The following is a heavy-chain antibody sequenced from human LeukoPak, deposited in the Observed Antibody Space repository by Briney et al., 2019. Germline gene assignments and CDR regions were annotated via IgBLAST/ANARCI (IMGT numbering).Heavy chain of an antibody. D-gene: IGHD3-10*01. V-gene: IGHV1-18*01. CDR3: ARDFLSITMVRGALNYYYYYYMDV. J-gene: IGHJ6*03. CDR1: GYTFTSYG. CDR2: ISAYNGNT. Sequence: ASVKVSCKASGYTFTSYGISWVRQAPGQGLEWVGWISAYNGNTNYAQKLQGRVTMTTDTSTSTAYMELRSLRSDDTAVYYCARDFLSITMVRGALNYYYYYYMDVWGKGTTVTVSS.